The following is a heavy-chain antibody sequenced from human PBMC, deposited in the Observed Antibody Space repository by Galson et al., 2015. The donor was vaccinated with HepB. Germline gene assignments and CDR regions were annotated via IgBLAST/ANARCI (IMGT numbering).Heavy chain of an antibody. CDR2: ISGSGGST. CDR1: GFTFSSYA. J-gene: IGHJ3*02. D-gene: IGHD3-10*01. Sequence: SLRLSCAASGFTFSSYAMSWVRQAPGKGLEWVSAISGSGGSTYYADSVKGRFTISRDNSKNTLYLQMNSLRAEDTAVYYCAKDRVLTMVRGVGAFDIWGQGTMVTVSS. CDR3: AKDRVLTMVRGVGAFDI. V-gene: IGHV3-23*01.